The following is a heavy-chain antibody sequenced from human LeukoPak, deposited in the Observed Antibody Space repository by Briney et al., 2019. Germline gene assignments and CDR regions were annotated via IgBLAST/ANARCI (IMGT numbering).Heavy chain of an antibody. J-gene: IGHJ4*02. V-gene: IGHV3-21*01. CDR2: ISSSSSYI. Sequence: PGGSLRLSCAASGFTFSSYSMNWVRQAPGKGLEWVSSISSSSSYIYYADSVKGGFTLSRDNAKNSLYLQMNSLRAEDTAVYYCATIPLGYCSGGSCYFLDYWGQGTLVTVSS. CDR3: ATIPLGYCSGGSCYFLDY. D-gene: IGHD2-15*01. CDR1: GFTFSSYS.